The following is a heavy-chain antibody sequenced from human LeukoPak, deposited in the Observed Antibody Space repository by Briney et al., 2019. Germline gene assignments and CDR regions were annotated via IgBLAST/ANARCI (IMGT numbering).Heavy chain of an antibody. D-gene: IGHD3-10*01. CDR3: ARDLGGVGGFDY. V-gene: IGHV4-59*01. CDR2: IYYSGST. J-gene: IGHJ4*02. Sequence: LETLSLTCTVSGGSISSYYWSWIRQPPGKGLEWIGYIYYSGSTNYNPSLMSRVTISVDTSKNQFSLKLSSVTAAGTAVYYCARDLGGVGGFDYWGQGTLVTVSS. CDR1: GGSISSYY.